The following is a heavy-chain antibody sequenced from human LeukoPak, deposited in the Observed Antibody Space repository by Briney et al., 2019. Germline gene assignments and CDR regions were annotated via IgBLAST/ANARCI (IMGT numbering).Heavy chain of an antibody. CDR1: GYTFTSYA. Sequence: ASVKVSCKASGYTFTSYAMHWVRQAPGQRLEWMGWINAGNGNTKYSQKFQGRVTITRDTSASTAYMKLSSLRSEDTAVYYCARSQGIQLWFFYGYWGQGTLVTVSS. CDR2: INAGNGNT. J-gene: IGHJ4*02. V-gene: IGHV1-3*01. D-gene: IGHD5-18*01. CDR3: ARSQGIQLWFFYGY.